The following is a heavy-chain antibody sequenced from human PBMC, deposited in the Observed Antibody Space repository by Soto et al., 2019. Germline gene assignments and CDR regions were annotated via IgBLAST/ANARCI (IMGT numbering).Heavy chain of an antibody. J-gene: IGHJ6*02. D-gene: IGHD2-21*02. CDR1: GGSISYEYYH. Sequence: PSETLSLTCTVSGGSISYEYYHWTWIRQSPGKGLEWIGYIHYSGSIIYNPSFKSRVTISVDTSKNQFSLQLSSVTAADTAVYFCAREDDGGDRDYYGLDVWGQGTTVTV. CDR2: IHYSGSI. V-gene: IGHV4-30-4*08. CDR3: AREDDGGDRDYYGLDV.